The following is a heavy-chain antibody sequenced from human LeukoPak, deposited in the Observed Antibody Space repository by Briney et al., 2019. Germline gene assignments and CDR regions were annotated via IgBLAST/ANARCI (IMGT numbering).Heavy chain of an antibody. CDR3: ARAISYYGDQPGYYYYYMDV. J-gene: IGHJ6*03. CDR1: GDSVSGNSAA. CDR2: TYYRSKWYN. Sequence: SQTLSLTCAISGDSVSGNSAAWNWIRQSPSRGLEWLGRTYYRSKWYNDYAVSVKSRITINPDTSKSQFSLQLNSVTPEDTAVYYCARAISYYGDQPGYYYYYMDVWGKGTTVTVSS. D-gene: IGHD4-17*01. V-gene: IGHV6-1*01.